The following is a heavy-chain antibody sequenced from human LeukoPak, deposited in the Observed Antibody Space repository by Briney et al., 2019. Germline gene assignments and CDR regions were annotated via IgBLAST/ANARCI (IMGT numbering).Heavy chain of an antibody. V-gene: IGHV3-15*01. J-gene: IGHJ4*02. CDR3: TTEGFHAWFLGLGAADY. CDR2: IKSKPDGGTT. D-gene: IGHD3-16*01. CDR1: GFDFSNAW. Sequence: GGSLRLSCAASGFDFSNAWMSWVRQAPGKGLEWVGRIKSKPDGGTTDYVAPVRGRFSISRDDSKNTLYLQMNSLKTEDTAVYYCTTEGFHAWFLGLGAADYWGQGTLVTVSS.